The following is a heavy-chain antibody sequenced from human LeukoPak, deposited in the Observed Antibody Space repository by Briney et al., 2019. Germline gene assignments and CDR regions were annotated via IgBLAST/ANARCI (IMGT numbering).Heavy chain of an antibody. Sequence: GGSLRLSCAASGFPFSSYGMHWVRQAPGKGLEGVAVISYDGSNKYYADSVKGRFTISRDNSKNTLYLQMNSLRAEDTAVYYCAKGSIVRGVIGVDYWGQGTLVTVSS. J-gene: IGHJ4*02. D-gene: IGHD3-10*01. CDR2: ISYDGSNK. V-gene: IGHV3-30*18. CDR3: AKGSIVRGVIGVDY. CDR1: GFPFSSYG.